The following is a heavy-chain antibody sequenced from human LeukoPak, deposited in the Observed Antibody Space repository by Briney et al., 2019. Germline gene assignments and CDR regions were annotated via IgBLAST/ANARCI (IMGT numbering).Heavy chain of an antibody. V-gene: IGHV3-21*04. Sequence: GGSLRLSCAASGFTFSSYSMNWVRQAPGKGLEWVSSISSSSSYIYYADSVKGRFTISRDNAKNSLYLQMNSLRAEDTAVYYCAREVIAAAGLVYYYYYGMDVWGQGTTVTVSS. CDR2: ISSSSSYI. CDR1: GFTFSSYS. CDR3: AREVIAAAGLVYYYYYGMDV. J-gene: IGHJ6*02. D-gene: IGHD6-13*01.